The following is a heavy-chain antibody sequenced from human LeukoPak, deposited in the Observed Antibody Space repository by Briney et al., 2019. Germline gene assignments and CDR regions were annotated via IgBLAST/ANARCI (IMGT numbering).Heavy chain of an antibody. CDR1: GYTFTSYD. V-gene: IGHV1-8*01. CDR3: ARRYSGYENFDY. Sequence: GASVKVSCKASGYTFTSYDINWVRQATGQGLEWMGWMNPNSGNTGYAQKFQGRVTMTRNTSISTAYMELSSLRSEDTAVYYCARRYSGYENFDYWGQGTLVTVSS. J-gene: IGHJ4*02. CDR2: MNPNSGNT. D-gene: IGHD5-12*01.